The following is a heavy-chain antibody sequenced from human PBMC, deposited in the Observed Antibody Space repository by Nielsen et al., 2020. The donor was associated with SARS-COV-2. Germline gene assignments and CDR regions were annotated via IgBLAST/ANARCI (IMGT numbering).Heavy chain of an antibody. Sequence: GESLKISCAASGFTFSSYAMHWVRQAPGKGLEWVAVISYDGSNKYYADSVKGRFTISRDNSKNTLYLQMNSLRAEDTAVYYCAGNWNYVGGAFDIWGQGTMVTVSS. CDR2: ISYDGSNK. J-gene: IGHJ3*02. CDR3: AGNWNYVGGAFDI. D-gene: IGHD1-7*01. CDR1: GFTFSSYA. V-gene: IGHV3-30*14.